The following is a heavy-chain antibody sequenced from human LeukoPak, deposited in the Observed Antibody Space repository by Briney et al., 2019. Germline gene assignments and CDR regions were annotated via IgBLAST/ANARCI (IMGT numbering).Heavy chain of an antibody. CDR2: ISGIGGST. CDR3: AKDYQSYSYGLFDY. V-gene: IGHV3-23*01. J-gene: IGHJ4*02. CDR1: GFTFSSYA. Sequence: GGSLRLSCAASGFTFSSYAMSWVRQAPGKGLECVSAISGIGGSTYYADSVKGRFTISRHNSKNTLYLQMNSLRAEDTAVYYCAKDYQSYSYGLFDYWGQGTLVTVSS. D-gene: IGHD5-18*01.